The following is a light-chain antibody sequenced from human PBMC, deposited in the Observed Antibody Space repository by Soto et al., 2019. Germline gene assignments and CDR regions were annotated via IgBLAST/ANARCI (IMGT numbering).Light chain of an antibody. Sequence: DIQLTQSPSFLSASVGDRVTITCRASQGISSYLAWFQQKPGKAPKLLISGASTLQSGVPSRFSGSGSGAGFTLTISSLQPEDFATYYCQQLNTSPYTFGQGTKLEIK. V-gene: IGKV1-9*01. J-gene: IGKJ2*01. CDR1: QGISSY. CDR3: QQLNTSPYT. CDR2: GAS.